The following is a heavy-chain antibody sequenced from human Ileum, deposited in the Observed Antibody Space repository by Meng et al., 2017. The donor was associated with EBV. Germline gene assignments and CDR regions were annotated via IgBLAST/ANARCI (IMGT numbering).Heavy chain of an antibody. Sequence: HVRLKQWGTGLLKPSVTLALTFAVYGGSFNDYYWTWLRQPPGKGLEWIGEIDQSGYTKFNPSLSSRATISRDTSNNQFSLRLNSVTAADTALYYCARYGRCNGNSFYCFDPWGQGTLVSVSS. J-gene: IGHJ5*02. CDR1: GGSFNDYY. V-gene: IGHV4-34*01. CDR2: IDQSGYT. CDR3: ARYGRCNGNSFYCFDP. D-gene: IGHD4-23*01.